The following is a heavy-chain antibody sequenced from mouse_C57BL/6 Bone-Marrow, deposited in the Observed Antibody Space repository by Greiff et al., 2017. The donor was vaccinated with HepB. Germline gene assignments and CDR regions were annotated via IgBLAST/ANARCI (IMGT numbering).Heavy chain of an antibody. D-gene: IGHD2-1*01. CDR1: GYTFTDYE. CDR3: TRWRGNYGYAMDY. J-gene: IGHJ4*01. V-gene: IGHV1-15*01. Sequence: VKLMESGAELVRPGASVTLSCKASGYTFTDYEMHWVKQTPVHGLEWIGAIDPETGGTAYNQKFKGKAILTADKSSSTAYMELRSLTSEDSAVYYCTRWRGNYGYAMDYWGQGTSVTVSS. CDR2: IDPETGGT.